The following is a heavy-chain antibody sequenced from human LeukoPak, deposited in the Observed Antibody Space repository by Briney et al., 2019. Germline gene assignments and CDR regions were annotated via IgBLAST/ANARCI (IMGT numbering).Heavy chain of an antibody. D-gene: IGHD4/OR15-4a*01. CDR2: IIPIFGTA. CDR3: ARVGAVQTFDY. Sequence: GASVKVSCKASGGTFSSYAISWVRLAPGQGREWMGGIIPIFGTANYAQKFQGRVTITTDESTSTAYMELSSLRSEDTAVYYCARVGAVQTFDYWGQGTLVTVSS. V-gene: IGHV1-69*05. J-gene: IGHJ4*02. CDR1: GGTFSSYA.